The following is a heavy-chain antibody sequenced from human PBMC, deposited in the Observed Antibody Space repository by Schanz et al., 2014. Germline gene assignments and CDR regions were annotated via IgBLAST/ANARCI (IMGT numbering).Heavy chain of an antibody. CDR1: GYTFTSYS. J-gene: IGHJ4*02. Sequence: QVQLVQSGAEVKKPGASVKVSCKASGYTFTSYSMHWVRQAPGQGLEWMGWIGGSDGNTNFAQKLQGRVTMTADTSTSTAYMDLRSLRSDDTAVYYCARDFSAYVGNYFDYWGQGTLVTVSS. D-gene: IGHD5-12*01. CDR2: IGGSDGNT. V-gene: IGHV1-18*04. CDR3: ARDFSAYVGNYFDY.